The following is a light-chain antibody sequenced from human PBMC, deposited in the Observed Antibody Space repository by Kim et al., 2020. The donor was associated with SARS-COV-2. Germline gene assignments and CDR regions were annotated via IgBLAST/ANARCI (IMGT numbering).Light chain of an antibody. CDR3: AAWDDSLSGPV. CDR1: SSNIGSNY. J-gene: IGLJ3*02. V-gene: IGLV1-47*01. CDR2: RNN. Sequence: GQRVTISCSGSSSNIGSNYVYWYQQLPGTAPKLLIYRNNQWPSGVPDRFSGSKSGTSASLAISGLRSEDEADYYCAAWDDSLSGPVFGGGTKLTVL.